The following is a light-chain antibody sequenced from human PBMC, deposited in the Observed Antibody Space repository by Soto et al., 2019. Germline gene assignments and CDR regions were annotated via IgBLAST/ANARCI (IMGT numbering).Light chain of an antibody. J-gene: IGKJ4*01. CDR1: QSVSSY. V-gene: IGKV3-11*01. Sequence: ESGVTQAPATLSLSLGERATLSCRASQSVSSYLAWYQQKPGQAPRLLIYDASNMATGIPARFSGSGSGTDFTLTICSLVLEDFAGYYRQQRTNRLTFGGGPKVDFK. CDR3: QQRTNRLT. CDR2: DAS.